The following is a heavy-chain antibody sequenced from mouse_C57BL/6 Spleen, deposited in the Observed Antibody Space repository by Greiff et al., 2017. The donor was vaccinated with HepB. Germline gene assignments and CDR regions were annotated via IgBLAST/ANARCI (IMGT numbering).Heavy chain of an antibody. D-gene: IGHD1-1*01. CDR1: GFTFSSYA. CDR2: ISDGGSYT. Sequence: EVMLVESGGGLVKPGGSLKLSCAASGFTFSSYAMSWVRQTPEKRLEWVAIISDGGSYTYYPDNLKGRCTISRDNAKNNLYLQMNHLKSEDAAMYDCEESITTVVDWYFDVWGTGTTVTGSS. J-gene: IGHJ1*03. CDR3: EESITTVVDWYFDV. V-gene: IGHV5-4*03.